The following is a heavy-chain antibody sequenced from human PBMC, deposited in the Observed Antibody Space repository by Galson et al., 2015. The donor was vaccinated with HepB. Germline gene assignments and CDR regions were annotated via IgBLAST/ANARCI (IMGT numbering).Heavy chain of an antibody. CDR2: IKQDGSEK. Sequence: SLRLSCAASGFTFSSYWMSWVRQAPGKGLEWVANIKQDGSEKYYVDSVKGRFTISRDNAKNSLYLQMNSLRAEDTAVYYCARSKDIVVASMGDYFDYWGQGTLVTVSS. CDR3: ARSKDIVVASMGDYFDY. V-gene: IGHV3-7*03. D-gene: IGHD2-2*01. J-gene: IGHJ4*02. CDR1: GFTFSSYW.